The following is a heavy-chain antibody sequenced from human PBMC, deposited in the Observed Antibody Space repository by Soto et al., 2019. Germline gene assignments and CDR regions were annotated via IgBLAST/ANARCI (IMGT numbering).Heavy chain of an antibody. V-gene: IGHV4-39*01. Sequence: IRQPPGKGLEWIGSIYYSGSTYYNPSLKSRVTISVDTSKNQFSLKLSSVTAADTAVYYCAIGTDLQIDYWGQGTLVTVSS. CDR2: IYYSGST. CDR3: AIGTDLQIDY. J-gene: IGHJ4*02. D-gene: IGHD1-1*01.